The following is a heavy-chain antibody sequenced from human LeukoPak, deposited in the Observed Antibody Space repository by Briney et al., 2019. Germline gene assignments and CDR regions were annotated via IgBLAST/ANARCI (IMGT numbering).Heavy chain of an antibody. CDR2: VYYSGST. CDR1: GGSITGSHYY. J-gene: IGHJ6*03. D-gene: IGHD1-26*01. CDR3: ATLGGSYSYYMDV. V-gene: IGHV4-39*07. Sequence: SETLSLTCTVSGGSITGSHYYWGWIRQPPGKGLQWIGSVYYSGSTYYSPSLKSRVTISVDTSKNQFSLKLSSVTAADTAVYYCATLGGSYSYYMDVWGKGTTVTVSS.